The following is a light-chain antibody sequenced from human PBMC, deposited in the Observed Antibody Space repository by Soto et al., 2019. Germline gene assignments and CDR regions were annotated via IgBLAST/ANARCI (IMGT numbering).Light chain of an antibody. CDR1: QSMSIY. CDR3: QHSGSSSPT. CDR2: AAS. V-gene: IGKV1-39*01. Sequence: DIQMTQSPSSLSASVGDRVTISCRASQSMSIYVNWYQQKPGEAPKLLIHAASSLQSGVPSRFSGSGSGTDFTLTISSLQPEDVASYYCQHSGSSSPTFGQGTKVVIK. J-gene: IGKJ1*01.